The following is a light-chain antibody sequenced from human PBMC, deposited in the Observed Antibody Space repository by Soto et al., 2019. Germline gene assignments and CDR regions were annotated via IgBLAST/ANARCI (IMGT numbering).Light chain of an antibody. J-gene: IGLJ2*01. Sequence: QSVLTQPPSASGSPGQSVTISCTGSSSDVGAYNYVSWYQQHPGKVPKLLIYEVTKRPSGISSRFSGSKSGNTASLTISGLQAEDEADYYCASYTSSSTSVIFGRGTKLTVL. CDR2: EVT. CDR1: SSDVGAYNY. CDR3: ASYTSSSTSVI. V-gene: IGLV2-14*01.